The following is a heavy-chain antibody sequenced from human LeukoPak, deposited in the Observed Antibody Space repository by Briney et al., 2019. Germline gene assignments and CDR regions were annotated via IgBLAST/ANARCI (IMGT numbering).Heavy chain of an antibody. D-gene: IGHD3-10*01. V-gene: IGHV3-21*01. CDR2: ISSSSSYI. J-gene: IGHJ5*02. Sequence: GGSLRLSCAASGFTFSSYSMNWVRQAPGKGLEWVSSISSSSSYIYYADSVKGRFTNSRDNAKYTLYLQMNSLRAEDTAVYYCARDSASLWFGELSGWFAPWGQGTLVTVSS. CDR3: ARDSASLWFGELSGWFAP. CDR1: GFTFSSYS.